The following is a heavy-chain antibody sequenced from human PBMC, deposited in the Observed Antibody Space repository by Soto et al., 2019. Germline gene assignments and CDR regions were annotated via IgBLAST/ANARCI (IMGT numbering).Heavy chain of an antibody. CDR1: GESFSGYY. D-gene: IGHD3-3*01. Sequence: SETLSLTCAVYGESFSGYYWSWIRQPPGKGLEWIGEINHSGSTHYNPSLKSRVTISVDTSKNQFSLKLSSVTAADTAVYYCAREGTYDFWSGYRYYYYSYGMDVWGQGTTVTVSS. V-gene: IGHV4-34*01. CDR3: AREGTYDFWSGYRYYYYSYGMDV. J-gene: IGHJ6*02. CDR2: INHSGST.